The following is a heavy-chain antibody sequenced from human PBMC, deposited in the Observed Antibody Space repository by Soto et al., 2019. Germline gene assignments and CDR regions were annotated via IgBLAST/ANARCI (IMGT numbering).Heavy chain of an antibody. D-gene: IGHD1-26*01. J-gene: IGHJ6*02. Sequence: GGSLRLSCAASGFTFSSYAMHWVRQAPGKGLEYVSAISSNGGSTYYANSVKGRFTISRDNSKNTLYLQMGSLRAEDMAVYYCARDMSGGTYNYYYGMDVWGQGTTVTVSS. CDR3: ARDMSGGTYNYYYGMDV. CDR2: ISSNGGST. V-gene: IGHV3-64*01. CDR1: GFTFSSYA.